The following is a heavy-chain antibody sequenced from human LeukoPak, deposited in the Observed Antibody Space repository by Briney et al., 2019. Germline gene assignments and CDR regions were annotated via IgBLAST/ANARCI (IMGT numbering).Heavy chain of an antibody. CDR2: IKGDGSDK. CDR3: ARRNIGTGWSFGL. CDR1: RFTFSNYW. J-gene: IGHJ4*02. Sequence: GGPLRLSCEGSRFTFSNYWLGWVRQAPGKGLEWVGNIKGDGSDKNYLGSVKGRFTISRDNAKASVFLQMNSLNSEDSGVYFCARRNIGTGWSFGLWGQGTLVTVSS. V-gene: IGHV3-7*01. D-gene: IGHD1/OR15-1a*01.